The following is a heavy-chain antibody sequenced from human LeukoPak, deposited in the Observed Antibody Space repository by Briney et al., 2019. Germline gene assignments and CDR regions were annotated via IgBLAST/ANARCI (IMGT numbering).Heavy chain of an antibody. Sequence: GGSLRLSCAASGFTFDDYGMHWVRQVPGKGLEWVSGITWQSGITAYADSVKGRFTISRDNAKNSLYLQMNSLRAEDTAVYYCARVVVGATSAFDYWGQGTLVTVSS. D-gene: IGHD1-26*01. CDR1: GFTFDDYG. CDR2: ITWQSGIT. CDR3: ARVVVGATSAFDY. J-gene: IGHJ4*02. V-gene: IGHV3-9*01.